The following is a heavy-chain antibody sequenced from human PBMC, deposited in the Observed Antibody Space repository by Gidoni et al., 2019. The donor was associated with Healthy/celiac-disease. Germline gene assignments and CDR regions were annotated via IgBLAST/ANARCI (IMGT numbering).Heavy chain of an antibody. CDR1: GFTFSSYS. CDR3: ARDIPPGVPYYYYGMDV. CDR2: ISSSSSTI. Sequence: EVQLVESGGGLVQPGGSLRLSCAAYGFTFSSYSMNWVRQAPGKGLEWVSYISSSSSTIYYADSVKGRFTISRDNAKNSLYLQMNSLRAEDTAVYYCARDIPPGVPYYYYGMDVWGQGTTVTVSS. D-gene: IGHD2-21*01. J-gene: IGHJ6*02. V-gene: IGHV3-48*04.